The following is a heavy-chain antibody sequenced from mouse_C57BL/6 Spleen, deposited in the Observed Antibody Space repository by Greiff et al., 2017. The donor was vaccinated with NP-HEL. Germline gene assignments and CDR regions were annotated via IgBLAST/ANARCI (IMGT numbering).Heavy chain of an antibody. CDR1: GFTFSSYA. J-gene: IGHJ2*01. V-gene: IGHV5-4*01. CDR2: ISDGGSYT. Sequence: EVMLVESGGGLVKPGGSLKLSCAASGFTFSSYAMSWVRQTPEKRLEWVATISDGGSYTYYPDNVKGRFTISRDNAKNNLYLQMSHLKSEDTAMYYCARDYVSHFDYWGQGTTLTVSS. CDR3: ARDYVSHFDY. D-gene: IGHD1-1*02.